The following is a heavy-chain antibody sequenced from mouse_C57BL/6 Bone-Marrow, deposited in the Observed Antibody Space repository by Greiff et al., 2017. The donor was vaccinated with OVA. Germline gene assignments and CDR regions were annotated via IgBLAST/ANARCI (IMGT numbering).Heavy chain of an antibody. CDR1: GFTFSSYT. D-gene: IGHD4-1*01. Sequence: EVQLVESGGGLVKPGGSLKLSCAASGFTFSSYTMAWVRQTPEKRLEWVATISGGGGNTYYPDSVKGRFTISRDNAKNTLYLQMSSLRSEDTALYYCARLGPYYFDYWGQGTTLTVSS. J-gene: IGHJ2*01. V-gene: IGHV5-9*01. CDR2: ISGGGGNT. CDR3: ARLGPYYFDY.